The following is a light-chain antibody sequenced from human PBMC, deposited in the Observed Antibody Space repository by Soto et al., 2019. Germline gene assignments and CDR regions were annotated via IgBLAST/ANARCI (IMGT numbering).Light chain of an antibody. Sequence: EIVMTQSPATLSVSPGERATLSCRASQSVSSNLAWYQNKPGQAPRLLIYGASTRAAGIPARFSASGSGTEFSLTISSLQSEDFAVYYCQQYNNWPPKQYTFGQGTKLEIK. CDR3: QQYNNWPPKQYT. V-gene: IGKV3-15*01. CDR1: QSVSSN. J-gene: IGKJ2*01. CDR2: GAS.